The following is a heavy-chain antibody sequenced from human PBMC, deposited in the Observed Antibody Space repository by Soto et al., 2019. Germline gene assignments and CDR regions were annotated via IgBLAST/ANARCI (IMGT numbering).Heavy chain of an antibody. CDR2: VVHWGTT. CDR3: ARHIGVTGTRGFDY. V-gene: IGHV4-4*02. J-gene: IGHJ4*02. CDR1: CASINDNNW. D-gene: IGHD6-19*01. Sequence: QVQLQQSGPGLVKPSETLSLTCAVSCASINDNNWWSWVRQTPGKGLEWIGEVVHWGTTNYNPSLRSRVTISMDKPNNQISLTLSSVTAADSALYYCARHIGVTGTRGFDYWGQGTLVTVSS.